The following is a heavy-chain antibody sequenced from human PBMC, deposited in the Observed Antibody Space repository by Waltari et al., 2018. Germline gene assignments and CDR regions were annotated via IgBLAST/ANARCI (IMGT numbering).Heavy chain of an antibody. CDR1: GGSISSGGYY. CDR2: IYYSGST. J-gene: IGHJ4*02. Sequence: QVQLQESGPGLVKHSQTLSLTCTVSGGSISSGGYYCSWIRQHPGKGLEWIGYIYYSGSTYYNPSLKSRVTISVDTSKNQFSLKLSSVTAADTAVYYCARARYDSSGWGYWGQGTLVTVSS. V-gene: IGHV4-31*03. D-gene: IGHD3-22*01. CDR3: ARARYDSSGWGY.